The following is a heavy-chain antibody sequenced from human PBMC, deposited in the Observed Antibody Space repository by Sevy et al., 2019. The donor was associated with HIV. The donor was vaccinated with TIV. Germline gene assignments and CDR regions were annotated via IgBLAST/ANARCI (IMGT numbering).Heavy chain of an antibody. D-gene: IGHD4-17*01. V-gene: IGHV3-7*01. Sequence: GGSLRLSCAASGFTFSSYWMSWVRQAPGKGLEWVANIKQDGSEKYYVDSVKGRFTISRDNAKNSLYLQMNSLRAEDTAVYYCARIYGGNSYYYYGMDVWGQGTTVTVSS. J-gene: IGHJ6*02. CDR2: IKQDGSEK. CDR1: GFTFSSYW. CDR3: ARIYGGNSYYYYGMDV.